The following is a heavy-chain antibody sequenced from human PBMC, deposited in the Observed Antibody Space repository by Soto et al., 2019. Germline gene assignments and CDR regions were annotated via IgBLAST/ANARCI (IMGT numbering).Heavy chain of an antibody. CDR1: GCTYIDDW. D-gene: IGHD6-13*01. J-gene: IGHJ4*02. CDR3: ARDYSSSWSYFDY. Sequence: VCLRLSCAASGCTYIDDWMSWVRQAPGKGLEWVANIKQDGSEKYYVGSVKGRFTISRDNAKNSLYLQMNSLRAEDTAVYYCARDYSSSWSYFDYWGQGTLVNV. V-gene: IGHV3-7*03. CDR2: IKQDGSEK.